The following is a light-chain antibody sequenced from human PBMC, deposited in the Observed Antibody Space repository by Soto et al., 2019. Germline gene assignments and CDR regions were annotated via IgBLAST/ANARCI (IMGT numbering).Light chain of an antibody. J-gene: IGKJ5*01. Sequence: EIVMTQSPATLSVSPGERATLSCRASQSVSTNLAWYQQKPGQAPTLLIYATSTRATGIPDRFTGSGSGTEFTLTISSLQSEDFAVYHCQQYDNKPPITFGQGTRLEIK. CDR2: ATS. V-gene: IGKV3-15*01. CDR1: QSVSTN. CDR3: QQYDNKPPIT.